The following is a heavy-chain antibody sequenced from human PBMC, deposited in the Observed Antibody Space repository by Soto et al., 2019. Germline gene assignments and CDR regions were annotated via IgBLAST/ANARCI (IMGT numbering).Heavy chain of an antibody. CDR1: GGSISSYD. V-gene: IGHV4-59*08. Sequence: SETLSLTCTVAGGSISSYDGRWIRQPPGKGLEWIGYIYYSGSTNYNPSLKSRVTISVDTSKNQFSLKLSSVTAADTAVYYCARRYSSAFDIWGQGTMVTVSS. J-gene: IGHJ3*02. D-gene: IGHD6-13*01. CDR2: IYYSGST. CDR3: ARRYSSAFDI.